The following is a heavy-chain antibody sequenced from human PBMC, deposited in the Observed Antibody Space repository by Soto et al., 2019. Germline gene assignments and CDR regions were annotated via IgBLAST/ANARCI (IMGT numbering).Heavy chain of an antibody. CDR1: GFKFSNSA. D-gene: IGHD7-27*01. CDR3: TKAPVVWGSSWYFDL. Sequence: EVQLLESGGGLVQPGGSLRLSCAASGFKFSNSAMTWVRQAPGKGLECVSAISGSGGSTYYADSVKGRFTISRDNSEKTLCLQMSILGAEDTAVYYCTKAPVVWGSSWYFDLWARGTLVTVSS. V-gene: IGHV3-23*01. J-gene: IGHJ2*01. CDR2: ISGSGGST.